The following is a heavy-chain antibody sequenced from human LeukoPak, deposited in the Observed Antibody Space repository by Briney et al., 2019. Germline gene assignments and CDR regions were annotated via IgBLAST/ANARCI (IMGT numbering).Heavy chain of an antibody. J-gene: IGHJ5*02. CDR3: ARLPYCSSTSCYTSRWFDP. D-gene: IGHD2-2*02. V-gene: IGHV5-51*01. CDR2: IYPGDSDT. CDR1: GYSFTSYW. Sequence: GESLKISCKGSGYSFTSYWIGWVRQMPGKGLEWMGIIYPGDSDTRYSPSFQGQVTISADKSISTAYLQWSSLKASDTAMYYCARLPYCSSTSCYTSRWFDPWGQGTLVTVSS.